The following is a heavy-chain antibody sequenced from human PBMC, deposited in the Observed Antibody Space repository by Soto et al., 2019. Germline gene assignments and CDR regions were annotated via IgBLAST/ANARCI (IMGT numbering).Heavy chain of an antibody. V-gene: IGHV4-30-4*01. CDR1: GGSIRNGDYY. CDR2: VYYSETT. Sequence: QVQLQEWGPGLVKPSQTLSLTCTVSGGSIRNGDYYWGWIRQPPGKGLEWIGYVYYSETTYSHPSLKSRVTISVDTSENEFSLRLSSVTAADTAVYYCVTVNLVGAAYYFDYWGPGTLVTVSS. D-gene: IGHD1-26*01. CDR3: VTVNLVGAAYYFDY. J-gene: IGHJ4*02.